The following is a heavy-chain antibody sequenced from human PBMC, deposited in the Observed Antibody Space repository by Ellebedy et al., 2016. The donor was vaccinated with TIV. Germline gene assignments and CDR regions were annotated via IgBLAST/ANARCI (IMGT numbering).Heavy chain of an antibody. V-gene: IGHV1-69*06. CDR3: ARARASGYYDSSGYYQPCDY. CDR1: GYTFTSYY. CDR2: IIPIFGTA. J-gene: IGHJ4*02. Sequence: SVKVSXKASGYTFTSYYMHWVRQAPGQGLEWMGGIIPIFGTANYAQKFQGRVTITADKSTSTAYMELSSLRSEDTAVYYCARARASGYYDSSGYYQPCDYWGQGTLVTVSS. D-gene: IGHD3-22*01.